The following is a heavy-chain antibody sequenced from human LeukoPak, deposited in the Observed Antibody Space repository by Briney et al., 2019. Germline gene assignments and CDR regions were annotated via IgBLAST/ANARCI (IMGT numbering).Heavy chain of an antibody. D-gene: IGHD2-2*02. CDR1: GFTFSSYA. J-gene: IGHJ3*02. Sequence: GGSLRLSCAASGFTFSSYAMSWVRQAPGKGLEWVSAISGSGGSTYYADSVKGRFTISRDNSKNTLYLQMNSLRAEDTAVYYCAKDAHCSSTSCYTSGGAFDIWGQGTMVTVSS. CDR3: AKDAHCSSTSCYTSGGAFDI. V-gene: IGHV3-23*01. CDR2: ISGSGGST.